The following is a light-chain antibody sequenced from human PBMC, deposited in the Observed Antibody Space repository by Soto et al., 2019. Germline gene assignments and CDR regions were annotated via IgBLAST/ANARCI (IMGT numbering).Light chain of an antibody. CDR1: QSFSANY. J-gene: IGKJ1*01. CDR3: QQYGNSRT. V-gene: IGKV3-20*01. CDR2: GAS. Sequence: EIVLTQSPGTLSLSPGERATLSCRASQSFSANYLAWYQQKPGQAPRLLIYGASSRATGIPDRFSGSGSGTDFTLTISRLEPEDFAVYYCQQYGNSRTFGQGTKV.